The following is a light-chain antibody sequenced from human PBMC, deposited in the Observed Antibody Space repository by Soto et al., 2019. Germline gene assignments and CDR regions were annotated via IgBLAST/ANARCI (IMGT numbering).Light chain of an antibody. J-gene: IGKJ1*01. CDR2: PAS. CDR3: QHYYNWPPT. Sequence: EIVMTQSPATLSVSPGERVTLSCRASQSVGTSLAWYQQKPGQAPRLLIYPASGRATGIPARFSGSGSGTEFTLTISILQSEDFAIYYCQHYYNWPPTFGQGTRVEIK. V-gene: IGKV3-15*01. CDR1: QSVGTS.